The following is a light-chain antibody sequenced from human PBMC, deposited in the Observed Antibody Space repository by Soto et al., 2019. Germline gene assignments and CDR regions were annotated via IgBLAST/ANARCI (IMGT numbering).Light chain of an antibody. CDR2: AS. CDR3: QHYGTSAL. J-gene: IGKJ3*01. Sequence: EIVLTQSPGTLSLSPGERATLSCRASQSVSDSYLAWYQQKPGQAPRLLIYASSRATGIPDRFSGSGSGTDFTLSISRLEPEDFALYYYQHYGTSALFVPRTRVHIK. V-gene: IGKV3-20*01. CDR1: QSVSDSY.